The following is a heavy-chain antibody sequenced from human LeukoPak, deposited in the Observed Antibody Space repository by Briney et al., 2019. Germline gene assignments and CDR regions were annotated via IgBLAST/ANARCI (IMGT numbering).Heavy chain of an antibody. CDR3: ARGESVVTGYNWFDP. CDR2: ISAYNGNT. CDR1: DYTFTSYG. Sequence: RASVKVSCKASDYTFTSYGISWVRQAPGQGLEWMGWISAYNGNTNYAQKLQGRVTMTTDTSTSTAYMELRSLRSDDTAVYYCARGESVVTGYNWFDPWGQGTLVTVSS. D-gene: IGHD4-23*01. J-gene: IGHJ5*02. V-gene: IGHV1-18*01.